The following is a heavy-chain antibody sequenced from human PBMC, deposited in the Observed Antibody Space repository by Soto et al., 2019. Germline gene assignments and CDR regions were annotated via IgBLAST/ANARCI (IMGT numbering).Heavy chain of an antibody. CDR1: EFTFSSYA. CDR2: ISGSGGST. D-gene: IGHD3-10*01. Sequence: EVHLLESGGGLVQRGGSLRLSCAASEFTFSSYAMSWVRQAPGKGLEWVSSISGSGGSTFYADSEKGRFTISRDNSKNMLYLQMNSLRAEDTAVYYCAKFREYYQGSGSRTYYYGMDVWGQGTTVTVSS. J-gene: IGHJ6*02. V-gene: IGHV3-23*01. CDR3: AKFREYYQGSGSRTYYYGMDV.